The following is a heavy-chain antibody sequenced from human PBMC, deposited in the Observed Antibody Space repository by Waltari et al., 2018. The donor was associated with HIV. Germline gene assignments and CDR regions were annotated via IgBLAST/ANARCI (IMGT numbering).Heavy chain of an antibody. Sequence: EVLLAESGGRFIQPGGALGLACTASRFSIPAKHVTWIRQAPGGSLEWVAVIYPDDTTHYADSVSGRFTISRAKSRTTVFLLMNSLFVDDTATYFCATGVRYYGPWGQGTRVTVSS. CDR1: RFSIPAKH. CDR3: ATGVRYYGP. V-gene: IGHV3-53*01. J-gene: IGHJ5*02. D-gene: IGHD3-22*01. CDR2: IYPDDTT.